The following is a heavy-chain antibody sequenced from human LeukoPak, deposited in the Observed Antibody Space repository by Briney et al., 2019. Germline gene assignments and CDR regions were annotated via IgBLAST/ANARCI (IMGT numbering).Heavy chain of an antibody. CDR2: ISSSSSII. D-gene: IGHD6-13*01. CDR1: GFTFSSYA. J-gene: IGHJ4*02. Sequence: PGGSLRLSCAASGFTFSSYAMSWVRQAPGKGLEWLSYISSSSSIIYYADSVKGRFTISRDNAKNSLYLQMNSLRAEDTAVYYCASKTSSSWYLGYWGQGTLVTVSS. CDR3: ASKTSSSWYLGY. V-gene: IGHV3-48*04.